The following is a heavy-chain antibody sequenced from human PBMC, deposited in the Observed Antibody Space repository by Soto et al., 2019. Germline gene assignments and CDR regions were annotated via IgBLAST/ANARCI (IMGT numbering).Heavy chain of an antibody. CDR3: ARLLLSRVDFDP. Sequence: PGESLKISCKGSGYSFTSYWISWVRQMPGKGLEWMGRIDPSDSYTNYSPSFQGHVTISAYKSISTVYLQWSSLKASDTAMYYCARLLLSRVDFDPWGQGTLVTVSS. D-gene: IGHD3-16*02. J-gene: IGHJ5*02. CDR2: IDPSDSYT. V-gene: IGHV5-10-1*01. CDR1: GYSFTSYW.